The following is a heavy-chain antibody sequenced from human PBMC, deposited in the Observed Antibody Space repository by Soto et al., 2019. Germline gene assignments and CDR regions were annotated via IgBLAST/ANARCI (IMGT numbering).Heavy chain of an antibody. D-gene: IGHD3-9*01. V-gene: IGHV4-59*08. Sequence: QVQLQESGPGLVKPSATLSLTCTVSGGSISSYYWSWIRQPPGKGLEWIGYIYYSGRTNYNPSHKRRLTVAVDTSKNQSSLKLSSVTAADTAVYYCARHEGPYILTGCYRVLDYWGQGTLVTVSS. J-gene: IGHJ4*02. CDR1: GGSISSYY. CDR3: ARHEGPYILTGCYRVLDY. CDR2: IYYSGRT.